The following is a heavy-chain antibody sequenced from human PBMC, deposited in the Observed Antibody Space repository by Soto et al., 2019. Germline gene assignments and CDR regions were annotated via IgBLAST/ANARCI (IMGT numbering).Heavy chain of an antibody. J-gene: IGHJ4*02. CDR3: ARNHGRYYDCWSGYYFDY. Sequence: QVQLQESGPGLVKPSGTLSLTCAVSSGSISSSNWWSWVRQPPGKGLEWIGEIDHSGSTNYNPSLKSRVTMSVDKSKNQYSLKLSSVTAADTAVYYCARNHGRYYDCWSGYYFDYWCQGTLVTVSS. V-gene: IGHV4-4*02. D-gene: IGHD3-3*01. CDR1: SGSISSSNW. CDR2: IDHSGST.